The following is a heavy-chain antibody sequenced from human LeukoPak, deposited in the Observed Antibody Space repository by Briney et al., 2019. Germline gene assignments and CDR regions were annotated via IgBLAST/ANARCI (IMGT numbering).Heavy chain of an antibody. CDR3: AKAGIAVAGTWGIFYY. J-gene: IGHJ4*02. CDR1: GFTFSSYG. D-gene: IGHD6-19*01. V-gene: IGHV3-30*18. Sequence: PGRSLRLSCAASGFTFSSYGMHWVRQAPGKGLEWVAVISYDGSNKYYADSVKGRFTISRDNSKNTLYLQMNSLRAEDTAVYYCAKAGIAVAGTWGIFYYWGQGTLVTVSS. CDR2: ISYDGSNK.